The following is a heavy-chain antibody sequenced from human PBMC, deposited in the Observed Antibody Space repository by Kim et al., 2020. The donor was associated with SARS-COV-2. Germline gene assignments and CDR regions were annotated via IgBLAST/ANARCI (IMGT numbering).Heavy chain of an antibody. D-gene: IGHD4-4*01. V-gene: IGHV3-23*01. CDR1: GFTFSSYA. J-gene: IGHJ4*02. CDR2: IGGGGATT. Sequence: GGSLRLSCAASGFTFSSYAMSWVRQAPGKGLEWVSVIGGGGATTYYADSLKGRFIISRDNSKNTLYLQMNSLRAEDTAIYYCAKHSTVTRYYFDYWGQGT. CDR3: AKHSTVTRYYFDY.